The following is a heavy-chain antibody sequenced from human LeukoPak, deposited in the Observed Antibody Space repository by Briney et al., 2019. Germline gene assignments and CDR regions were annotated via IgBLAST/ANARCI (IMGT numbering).Heavy chain of an antibody. CDR1: GFTFSDYY. V-gene: IGHV3-11*05. D-gene: IGHD3-10*01. Sequence: GGSLRLSCAASGFTFSDYYMSWIRQAPGKGLEWVSYISSSSSYTNYADSVGGRFTISRDNAKNSLYLQMNSLRAEDTAVYYCARDPTKTPSYYGSGSYPYYFDYWGQGTLVTVSS. CDR2: ISSSSSYT. CDR3: ARDPTKTPSYYGSGSYPYYFDY. J-gene: IGHJ4*02.